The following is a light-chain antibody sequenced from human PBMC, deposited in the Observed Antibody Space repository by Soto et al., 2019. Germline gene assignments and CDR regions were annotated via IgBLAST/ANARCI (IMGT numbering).Light chain of an antibody. Sequence: EIVLTQSPGTLSLSPGATATLSCRASQSVGSNYLAWFQQKPGQAPRLLIYGASSRATGIPDRFSGSGSGTDFTLTISRLEPEDFAAYYCDHYGESPIYNFGPGTKFDIK. CDR1: QSVGSNY. CDR3: DHYGESPIYN. V-gene: IGKV3-20*01. J-gene: IGKJ3*01. CDR2: GAS.